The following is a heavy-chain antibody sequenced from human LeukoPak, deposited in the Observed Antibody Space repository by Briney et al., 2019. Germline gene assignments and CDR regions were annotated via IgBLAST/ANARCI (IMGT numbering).Heavy chain of an antibody. Sequence: GASVKVSCKASGYTFTSYYMHWVRQAPGQGLEWMGWMNPNSGNTGYAQKFQGRVTITRNTSISTAYMELSSLRSEDTAVYYCARGRPFSGSSGWYRFRNYYYYMDVWGKGTTVTVSS. V-gene: IGHV1-8*03. CDR1: GYTFTSYY. CDR2: MNPNSGNT. D-gene: IGHD6-19*01. CDR3: ARGRPFSGSSGWYRFRNYYYYMDV. J-gene: IGHJ6*03.